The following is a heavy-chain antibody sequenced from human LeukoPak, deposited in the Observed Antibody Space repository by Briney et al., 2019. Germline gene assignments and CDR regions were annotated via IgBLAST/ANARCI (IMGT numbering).Heavy chain of an antibody. J-gene: IGHJ4*02. CDR3: ARAQYSSGWGHIDY. D-gene: IGHD6-19*01. Sequence: SETLSLTCTVSGYSISSGYYWGWIRQPPGKGLEWIGSIYHSGSTYYNPSLKSRVTISVDTSKNQFSLKLSSVTAADTAAYYCARAQYSSGWGHIDYWGQGTLVTVSS. CDR1: GYSISSGYY. V-gene: IGHV4-38-2*02. CDR2: IYHSGST.